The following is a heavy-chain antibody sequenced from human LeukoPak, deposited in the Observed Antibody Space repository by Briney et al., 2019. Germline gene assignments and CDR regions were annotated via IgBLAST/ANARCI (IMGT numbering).Heavy chain of an antibody. CDR2: IYTSGST. V-gene: IGHV4-61*02. J-gene: IGHJ4*02. D-gene: IGHD4/OR15-4a*01. CDR1: GGSISSGSYY. CDR3: ARRDPGAILPFDY. Sequence: SETLSLTCTVSGGSISSGSYYWTWIRQPAGKGLEWIGRIYTSGSTDYNPSLKSRVTISVDTSKNQLSLKLGSVTAADTAVYYCARRDPGAILPFDYWGQGTLVTVSS.